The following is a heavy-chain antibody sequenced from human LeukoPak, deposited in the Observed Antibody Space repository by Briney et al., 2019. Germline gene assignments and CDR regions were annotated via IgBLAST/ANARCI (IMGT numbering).Heavy chain of an antibody. CDR2: IYYSGST. CDR3: ARRGSDWSDGWFDP. D-gene: IGHD6-19*01. V-gene: IGHV4-59*08. J-gene: IGHJ5*02. Sequence: SETLSLTCTVSGGSISSYYGSWIRQPPGKGLEWIGYIYYSGSTNYNPSLKSRVTISVDTSKNQFSLTLSSVTAADTAVYYCARRGSDWSDGWFDPWGQGTLVTVSS. CDR1: GGSISSYY.